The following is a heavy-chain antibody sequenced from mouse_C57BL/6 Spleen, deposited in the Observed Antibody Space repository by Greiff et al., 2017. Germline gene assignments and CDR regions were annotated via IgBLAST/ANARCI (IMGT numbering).Heavy chain of an antibody. CDR1: GYTFTDYE. D-gene: IGHD3-2*02. CDR3: TRAKTAQASWFAY. Sequence: VQLQQSGAELVRPGASVTLSCKASGYTFTDYEMHWVKQTPVHGLEWIGAIDPETGGTAYNQKFKGKAILTADKSSSTAYMELRSLTSEDSAVXYCTRAKTAQASWFAYWGQGTLVTVSA. CDR2: IDPETGGT. J-gene: IGHJ3*01. V-gene: IGHV1-15*01.